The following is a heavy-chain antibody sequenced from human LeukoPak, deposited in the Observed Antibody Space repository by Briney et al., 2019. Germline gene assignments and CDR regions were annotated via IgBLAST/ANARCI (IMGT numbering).Heavy chain of an antibody. Sequence: PSETLSLTCTVSGGSISSYYWSWLRQPPGKGMEWIGYIYYSGSTNYNPSLKSRVTISVDTSKNQFSLKLSSVTAADTAVYYCARDCGGDSYYFDYWGQGTLVTVSS. V-gene: IGHV4-59*01. CDR1: GGSISSYY. J-gene: IGHJ4*02. CDR2: IYYSGST. CDR3: ARDCGGDSYYFDY. D-gene: IGHD2-21*02.